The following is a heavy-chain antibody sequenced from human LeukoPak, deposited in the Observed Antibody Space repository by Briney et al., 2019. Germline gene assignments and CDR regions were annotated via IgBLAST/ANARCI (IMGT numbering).Heavy chain of an antibody. CDR2: IYYSGST. Sequence: PSETLSLTCTVSGGSISSYYWSWIRQPPGKGLEWIGYIYYSGSTNYNPSLKSRVTISVDTSKNQLSLKLSSVTAADTAVYYCARVKQQLDIDYWGQGTLVTVSS. CDR3: ARVKQQLDIDY. J-gene: IGHJ4*02. V-gene: IGHV4-59*01. CDR1: GGSISSYY. D-gene: IGHD6-13*01.